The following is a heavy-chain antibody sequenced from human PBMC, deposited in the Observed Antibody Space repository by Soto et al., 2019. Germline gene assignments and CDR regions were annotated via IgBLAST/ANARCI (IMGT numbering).Heavy chain of an antibody. J-gene: IGHJ4*02. CDR3: AKGSAAARPYYFDY. Sequence: EVQLLESGGGLVQPGGSLRLSCAASGFTFRSYAMSWVRQAPGKGLEWVSAITDTGGDTYHADSVKGRFTISRDNSKNTLHLQMSSLRAEDTAIYYCAKGSAAARPYYFDYWGQGTLVTVSS. CDR2: ITDTGGDT. V-gene: IGHV3-23*01. D-gene: IGHD6-13*01. CDR1: GFTFRSYA.